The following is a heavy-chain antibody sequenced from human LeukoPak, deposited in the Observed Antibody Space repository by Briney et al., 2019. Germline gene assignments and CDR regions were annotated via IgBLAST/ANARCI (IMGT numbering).Heavy chain of an antibody. Sequence: SVKVSCKASGGTFSSYAISWVRQAPGQGLEWMGGIIPIFGTANYAQKFQGRVTITADKSTSTAYMELSSLRSEDTAVYYCARDRSKVLTGTYYFDYWGQGTLVAVSS. CDR3: ARDRSKVLTGTYYFDY. V-gene: IGHV1-69*06. CDR1: GGTFSSYA. CDR2: IIPIFGTA. D-gene: IGHD1-7*01. J-gene: IGHJ4*02.